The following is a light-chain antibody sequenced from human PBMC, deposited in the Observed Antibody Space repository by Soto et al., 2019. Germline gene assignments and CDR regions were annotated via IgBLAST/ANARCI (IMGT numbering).Light chain of an antibody. CDR2: GAS. CDR1: QGISSY. Sequence: DIQLTQSPSFLSASVGDRVSITCRASQGISSYLAWYHQIPGKAPNLLMYGASTLQRGVPSRFSGSASGTTFTLTINNLQPEDFATYYCQQLNNFPRTFGQGTKVEI. CDR3: QQLNNFPRT. V-gene: IGKV1-9*01. J-gene: IGKJ1*01.